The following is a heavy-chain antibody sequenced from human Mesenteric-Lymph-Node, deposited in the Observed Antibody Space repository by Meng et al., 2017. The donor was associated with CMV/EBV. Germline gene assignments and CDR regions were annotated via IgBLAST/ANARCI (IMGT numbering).Heavy chain of an antibody. D-gene: IGHD3-22*01. CDR1: GFIFSSYA. CDR3: AKDTFYDSSGRVEY. CDR2: ISGSGDST. V-gene: IGHV3-23*01. Sequence: GESLKISCAASGFIFSSYAMSWVRQAPGKGLEWVSVISGSGDSTYYADSVKGRFTISRDNSKNTLYLKMNSLRAEDTAVYYYAKDTFYDSSGRVEYWGRGTLVTVSS. J-gene: IGHJ4*02.